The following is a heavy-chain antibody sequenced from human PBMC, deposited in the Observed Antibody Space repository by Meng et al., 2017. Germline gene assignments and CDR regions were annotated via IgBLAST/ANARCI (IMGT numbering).Heavy chain of an antibody. V-gene: IGHV4-34*01. CDR3: ARGRSIVATRVAWFDP. CDR2: INQSGST. D-gene: IGHD5-12*01. J-gene: IGHJ5*02. CDR1: GGSFSRYT. Sequence: QTPLQHVVSELEKPSVPLSLTLAVYGGSFSRYTGSWIRQPPGKGLEWIGEINQSGSTNYNPSLKSRVTISVDTSKNQFSLKLSSVTAADTAVYYCARGRSIVATRVAWFDPWGQGTLVTVSS.